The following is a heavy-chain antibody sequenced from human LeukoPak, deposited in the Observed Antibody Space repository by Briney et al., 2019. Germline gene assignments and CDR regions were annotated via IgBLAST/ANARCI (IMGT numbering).Heavy chain of an antibody. D-gene: IGHD2-2*03. J-gene: IGHJ5*02. Sequence: GGSLRLSCAASGFTVSSNYMSWVRQAPGKGLEWVSVIYSGGSTYYADSVKGRFTISRDNSKNTLYLQMNSLRAEDTAVYYCASLTMDREGWFDPWGQGTLVTVSS. CDR2: IYSGGST. CDR3: ASLTMDREGWFDP. CDR1: GFTVSSNY. V-gene: IGHV3-53*01.